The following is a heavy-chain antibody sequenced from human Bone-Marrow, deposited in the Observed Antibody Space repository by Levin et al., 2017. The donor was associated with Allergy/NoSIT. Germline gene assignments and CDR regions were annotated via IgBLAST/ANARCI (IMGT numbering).Heavy chain of an antibody. Sequence: PGGSLRLSCAASGFTFSSYAMSWVRQAPGKGLEWVSAISGSGGSTYYADSVKGRFTISRDNSKNTLYLQMNSLRAEDTAVYYCANGYCSGGSCYDAYWGQGTLVTVSS. CDR3: ANGYCSGGSCYDAY. J-gene: IGHJ4*02. V-gene: IGHV3-23*01. CDR1: GFTFSSYA. D-gene: IGHD2-15*01. CDR2: ISGSGGST.